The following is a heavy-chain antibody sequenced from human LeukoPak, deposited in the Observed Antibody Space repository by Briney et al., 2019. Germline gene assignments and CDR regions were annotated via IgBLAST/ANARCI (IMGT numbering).Heavy chain of an antibody. CDR1: GYTFTSYY. Sequence: ASVKVSCKASGYTFTSYYMHWVRQAPGQGPEWMGWISAYNGNTNYAQKLQGRVTMTTDTSTSTAYMELRSLRSDDTAVYYCARGVVTMVRGATNYFDYWGQGTLVTVSS. CDR2: ISAYNGNT. V-gene: IGHV1-18*04. D-gene: IGHD3-10*01. CDR3: ARGVVTMVRGATNYFDY. J-gene: IGHJ4*02.